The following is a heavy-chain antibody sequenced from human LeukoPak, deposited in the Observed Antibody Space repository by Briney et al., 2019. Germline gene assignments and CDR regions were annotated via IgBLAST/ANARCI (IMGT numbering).Heavy chain of an antibody. Sequence: ASVKVSCKASGYTLTSYGISWVRQAPGQGLEWMGWISAYNGNTNYAQKLQGRVTMTTDTSTSTAYMELRSLRSDDTAVYYCARAVDFILTGYALDYWGQGTLVTVSS. D-gene: IGHD3-9*01. CDR2: ISAYNGNT. V-gene: IGHV1-18*01. J-gene: IGHJ4*02. CDR1: GYTLTSYG. CDR3: ARAVDFILTGYALDY.